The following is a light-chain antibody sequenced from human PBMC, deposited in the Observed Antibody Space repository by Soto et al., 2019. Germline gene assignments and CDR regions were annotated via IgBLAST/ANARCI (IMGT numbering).Light chain of an antibody. CDR1: SGHSSYA. V-gene: IGLV4-69*01. J-gene: IGLJ2*01. CDR3: QTWGTGIRV. Sequence: QSVLTQSPSASASLGASVNLTCTLSSGHSSYAIAGHQQQPEKGPRYLMKLNSDGSHSKGDGIPDRFSGSSSGAERYLTISSLQSEDEADYYCQTWGTGIRVFGGGTKLTVL. CDR2: LNSDGSH.